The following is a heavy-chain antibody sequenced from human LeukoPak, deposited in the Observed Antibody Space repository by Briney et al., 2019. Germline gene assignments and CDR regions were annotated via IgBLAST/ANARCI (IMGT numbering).Heavy chain of an antibody. J-gene: IGHJ4*02. D-gene: IGHD1-26*01. CDR2: ISGRGGST. CDR3: AKLGAIDY. Sequence: HPGGSLRLSCAASGFTFSSYAMNWVRQAPGKGLEWVSVISGRGGSTYYADSVKGRFTISRDNSKNTLYLQMNSLRAEDTAVYYCAKLGAIDYWGQGTLVTVSS. V-gene: IGHV3-23*01. CDR1: GFTFSSYA.